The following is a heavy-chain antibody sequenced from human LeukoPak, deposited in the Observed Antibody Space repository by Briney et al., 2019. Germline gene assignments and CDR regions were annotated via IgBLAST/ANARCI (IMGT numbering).Heavy chain of an antibody. CDR2: ISAYNGNT. CDR1: GYTFTSYG. D-gene: IGHD3-9*01. Sequence: ASVKVSCKASGYTFTSYGISWVRQAPGQGLEWMGWISAYNGNTNYAQKLQGRVTVTTDTSTSTAYMELRSLRSDDTAVYYCARELRYFDWLENWFDPWGQGTLVTVSS. V-gene: IGHV1-18*01. J-gene: IGHJ5*02. CDR3: ARELRYFDWLENWFDP.